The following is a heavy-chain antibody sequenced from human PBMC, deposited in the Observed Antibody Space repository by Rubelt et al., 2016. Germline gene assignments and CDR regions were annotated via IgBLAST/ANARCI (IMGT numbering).Heavy chain of an antibody. J-gene: IGHJ4*02. V-gene: IGHV3-23*01. CDR2: ISDSGDST. D-gene: IGHD7-27*01. Sequence: GLEWLSAISDSGDSTYYADSVKGRFTISRDNSKNTLYLQMNSLRAEDTAVYYCARDFQLGWEGYHFDYWGQGTLVTVSS. CDR3: ARDFQLGWEGYHFDY.